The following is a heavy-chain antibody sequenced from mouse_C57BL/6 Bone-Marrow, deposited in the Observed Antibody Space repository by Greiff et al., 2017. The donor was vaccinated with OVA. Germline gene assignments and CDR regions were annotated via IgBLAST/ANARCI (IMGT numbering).Heavy chain of an antibody. J-gene: IGHJ2*01. V-gene: IGHV1-81*01. CDR2: IYPRSGNT. CDR1: GYTFTRYS. Sequence: QVQLQQSGAELARTGASVKLSCKASGYTFTRYSISWVKQRTGPGPEWIGEIYPRSGNTYYNEKFKGKATLTADKSSSTAYMELRSLTSEDSAVYFCARFITTVVKGDWGQRTTLSVSS. D-gene: IGHD1-1*01. CDR3: ARFITTVVKGD.